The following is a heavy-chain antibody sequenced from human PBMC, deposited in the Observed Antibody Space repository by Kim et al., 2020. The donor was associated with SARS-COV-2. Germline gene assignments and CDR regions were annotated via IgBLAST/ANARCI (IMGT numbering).Heavy chain of an antibody. CDR1: GYSFTSYW. CDR3: AIQGWIGIAVAGTPRYFDY. J-gene: IGHJ4*02. V-gene: IGHV5-10-1*01. CDR2: IDPSDSYT. Sequence: GESLKISCKGSGYSFTSYWISWVRQMPGKGLEWMGRIDPSDSYTNYSPSFQGHVTISADKSISTAYLQWSSLKASDTAMYYCAIQGWIGIAVAGTPRYFDYWGQGTLVTVSS. D-gene: IGHD6-19*01.